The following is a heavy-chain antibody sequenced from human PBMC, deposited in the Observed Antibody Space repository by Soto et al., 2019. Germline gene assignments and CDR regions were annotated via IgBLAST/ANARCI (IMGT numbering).Heavy chain of an antibody. D-gene: IGHD2-2*01. CDR3: ARYCSSTSCYRAFDI. CDR2: IKQDGSEK. J-gene: IGHJ3*02. Sequence: GGSLRLSCAASGFTFSSYWMSWVRQAPGKGLEWVANIKQDGSEKYYVDSVKGRFTISRDNAKNSLYLQMNSLRAEDTAVYYCARYCSSTSCYRAFDIWGQGTMVTVSS. V-gene: IGHV3-7*01. CDR1: GFTFSSYW.